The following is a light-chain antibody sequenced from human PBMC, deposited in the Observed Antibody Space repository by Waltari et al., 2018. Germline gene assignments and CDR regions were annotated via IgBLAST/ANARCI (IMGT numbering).Light chain of an antibody. CDR2: QDS. J-gene: IGLJ3*02. CDR3: QTWDNNAGV. CDR1: KLSSKY. Sequence: SYELTQPPSVSVSPGQTATITCSGDKLSSKYVSWYKQKPGQSPVLVIYQDSTPLSWFSASNSGNTATLTSGGSQAVDDAVYYCQTWDNNAGVFGGVPKLSVL. V-gene: IGLV3-1*01.